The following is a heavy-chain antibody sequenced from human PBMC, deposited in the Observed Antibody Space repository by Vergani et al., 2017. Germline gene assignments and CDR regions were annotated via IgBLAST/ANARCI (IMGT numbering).Heavy chain of an antibody. CDR1: GYPFISQG. Sequence: QVQLVQSGAEVKRPGASVKVSCKPSGYPFISQGLSWVRQAPGQGLEWMGRISVHNGDTNYAQKFRGRVTISVDTSKNQFSLKLSSVTAADTAVYYCARVVSTNSRIAVAGKLDYWGQGTLVTVSS. J-gene: IGHJ4*02. V-gene: IGHV1-18*01. CDR3: ARVVSTNSRIAVAGKLDY. D-gene: IGHD6-19*01. CDR2: ISVHNGDT.